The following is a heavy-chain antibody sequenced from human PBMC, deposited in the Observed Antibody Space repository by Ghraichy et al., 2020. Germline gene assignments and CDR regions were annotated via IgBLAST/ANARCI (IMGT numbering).Heavy chain of an antibody. CDR3: SSPYSSGWYCYFDL. D-gene: IGHD6-19*01. Sequence: GGSLRLSCAASGFTFSSYRMNWVRQAPGQGLEWVSYISSGRTIYYADSVKGRFTISRKNAKNSLYLQMNSLRDEDTAVYYCSSPYSSGWYCYFDLWGRGILVTVSS. J-gene: IGHJ2*01. V-gene: IGHV3-48*02. CDR1: GFTFSSYR. CDR2: ISSGRTI.